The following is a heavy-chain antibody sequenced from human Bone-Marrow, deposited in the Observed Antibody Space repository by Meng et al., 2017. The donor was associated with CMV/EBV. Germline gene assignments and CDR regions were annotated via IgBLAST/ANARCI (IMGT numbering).Heavy chain of an antibody. V-gene: IGHV5-51*01. J-gene: IGHJ4*02. CDR1: GYNFIDYD. D-gene: IGHD5-24*01. CDR3: ARHSMPTI. Sequence: GESLKISCKASGYNFIDYDIGWVRQIPGKGLEWMGIISPTDSGARYSPSFEGQVTISVDKSVDTAYLQWTSLKASDTAMYYCARHSMPTIWGQGTLVTVSS. CDR2: ISPTDSGA.